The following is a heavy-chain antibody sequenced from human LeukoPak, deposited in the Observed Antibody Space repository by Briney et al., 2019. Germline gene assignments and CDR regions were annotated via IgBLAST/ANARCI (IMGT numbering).Heavy chain of an antibody. CDR3: ARDMDGSGEDSFDP. J-gene: IGHJ5*02. V-gene: IGHV1-18*01. CDR2: ISAYNGNT. Sequence: GASVKVSCKASGYTFTSYGISWVRQAPGQGLEWMGWISAYNGNTNYAQKLQGRVTMTTDTSTSTAYMELRSLRSDDTAVYYCARDMDGSGEDSFDPWGQGTLVTVSS. D-gene: IGHD3-10*01. CDR1: GYTFTSYG.